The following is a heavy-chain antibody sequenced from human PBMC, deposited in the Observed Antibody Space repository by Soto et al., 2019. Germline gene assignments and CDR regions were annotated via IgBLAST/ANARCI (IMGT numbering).Heavy chain of an antibody. V-gene: IGHV3-23*01. CDR3: ATYPQYPRGFEY. D-gene: IGHD2-2*01. J-gene: IGHJ4*02. Sequence: SVKGRFTLSRDNSKNTLYLQMSSLRAEDAAQYYCATYPQYPRGFEYWGQGALVTVSS.